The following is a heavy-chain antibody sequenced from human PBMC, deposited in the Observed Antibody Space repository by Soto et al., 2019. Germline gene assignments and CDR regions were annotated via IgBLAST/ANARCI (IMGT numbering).Heavy chain of an antibody. D-gene: IGHD1-26*01. CDR1: GGCISSYY. J-gene: IGHJ4*02. CDR2: IYYSGST. Sequence: PSETLSLTCTVSGGCISSYYWSWIRQPPGKGLEWIGYIYYSGSTYYNPSLKSRVTISVDTSKNQFSLKLSSVTAADTAVYYCASSKGGSYFDYWGQGTLVTVSS. CDR3: ASSKGGSYFDY. V-gene: IGHV4-59*08.